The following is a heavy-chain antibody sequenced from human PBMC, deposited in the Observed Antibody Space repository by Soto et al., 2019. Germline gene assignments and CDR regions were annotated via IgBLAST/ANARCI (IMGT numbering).Heavy chain of an antibody. Sequence: GGSLRLSCAASGFTLDDYAMHWVRQAPGKGLEWVSGISWNSGSIGYADSVKGRLTISRDNAKNSLYLQMNSLRAEDTALYYCAKDLVRYGLNHNYGMDVWGQGTTVTVSS. CDR2: ISWNSGSI. V-gene: IGHV3-9*01. CDR3: AKDLVRYGLNHNYGMDV. CDR1: GFTLDDYA. D-gene: IGHD3-16*02. J-gene: IGHJ6*02.